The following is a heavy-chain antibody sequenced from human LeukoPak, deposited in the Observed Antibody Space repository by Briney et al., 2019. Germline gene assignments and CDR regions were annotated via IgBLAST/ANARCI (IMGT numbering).Heavy chain of an antibody. J-gene: IGHJ5*02. V-gene: IGHV1-2*02. Sequence: ASVKVSCKAPGYTFTGYYMHWVRQAPGQGLEWMGWINPNSGGTNYAQKFQGRVTMTRDTSISTAYMELSRLRSDDTAVYYCARENGGANWFDPWGQGTLVTVSS. D-gene: IGHD4-23*01. CDR3: ARENGGANWFDP. CDR1: GYTFTGYY. CDR2: INPNSGGT.